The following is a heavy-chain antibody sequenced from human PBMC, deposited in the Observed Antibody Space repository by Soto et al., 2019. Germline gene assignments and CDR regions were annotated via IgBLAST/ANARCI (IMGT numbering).Heavy chain of an antibody. V-gene: IGHV3-53*04. CDR1: GFTVSSNY. Sequence: EVRLVESGGGLVQPGGSLRLSCAAFGFTVSSNYMTWVRLAPGKGLGWVSLVYSGGATHYAPSVKGRFTISTHSSQNTLFLQMNSLRTEDTATYYCVRGRYGSEIHWGQGTKVTVSS. CDR2: VYSGGAT. CDR3: VRGRYGSEIH. D-gene: IGHD3-10*01. J-gene: IGHJ4*02.